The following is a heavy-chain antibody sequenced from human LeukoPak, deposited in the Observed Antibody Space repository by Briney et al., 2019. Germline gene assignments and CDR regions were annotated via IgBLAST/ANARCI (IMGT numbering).Heavy chain of an antibody. CDR1: GGSISSGGYS. D-gene: IGHD4-17*01. CDR2: IYHSGST. J-gene: IGHJ5*02. CDR3: ARASTVTTEISWFDP. V-gene: IGHV4-30-2*01. Sequence: SQTLSPTCAVSGGSISSGGYSWSWIRQPPGKGLEWIGHIYHSGSTYYNPSLKSRVTISVDRSKNQFSPKLSSVTAADTAVYYCARASTVTTEISWFDPWGQGTLVTVSS.